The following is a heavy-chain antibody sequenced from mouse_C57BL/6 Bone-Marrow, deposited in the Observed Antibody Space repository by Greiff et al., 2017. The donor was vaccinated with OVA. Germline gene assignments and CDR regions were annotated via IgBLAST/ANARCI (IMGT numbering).Heavy chain of an antibody. CDR2: IDPSDSYT. CDR3: ARGRDYDAMDY. J-gene: IGHJ4*01. Sequence: VKQRPGHGLEWIGEIDPSDSYTNYNQKFKGKSTLTVDKSSSTAYMQLSSLTSEDSAVYYCARGRDYDAMDYWGQGTSVTVSS. V-gene: IGHV1-69*01.